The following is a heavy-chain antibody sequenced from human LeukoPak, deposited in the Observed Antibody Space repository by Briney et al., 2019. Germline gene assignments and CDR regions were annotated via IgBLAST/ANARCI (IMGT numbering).Heavy chain of an antibody. CDR1: GFTFDDYA. V-gene: IGHV3-9*01. CDR3: AKAPVGGGQWLVDYFHH. CDR2: ISWNSGNI. D-gene: IGHD6-19*01. J-gene: IGHJ4*02. Sequence: SLRLSCAASGFTFDDYAMHWVRQAPGKGLEWVSGISWNSGNIGYGDSVKGRFTISRDNAKNSLYLQMNSLRPEDTAWYYCAKAPVGGGQWLVDYFHHWGQGTLVTVSS.